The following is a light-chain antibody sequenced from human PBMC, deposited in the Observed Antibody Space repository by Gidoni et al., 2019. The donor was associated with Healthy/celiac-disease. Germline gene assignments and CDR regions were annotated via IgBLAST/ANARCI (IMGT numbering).Light chain of an antibody. CDR1: QSVLYSSNNKNY. J-gene: IGKJ4*01. V-gene: IGKV4-1*01. CDR2: WAS. CDR3: QQYYSTPRA. Sequence: DIVMTQSPDSLAVSLGERATINCKSSQSVLYSSNNKNYLAWYQQKPGQPPKLLIYWASTRESGVPDRFRGSGSGTDFTLTISSLQAEDVAVYYCQQYYSTPRAFXGXTKVEIK.